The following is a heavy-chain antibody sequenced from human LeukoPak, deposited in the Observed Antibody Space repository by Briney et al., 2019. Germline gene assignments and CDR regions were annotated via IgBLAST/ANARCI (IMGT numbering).Heavy chain of an antibody. CDR1: GFTVSSNY. J-gene: IGHJ4*02. D-gene: IGHD1-26*01. CDR3: AKRGGSGSYSGYFDY. Sequence: GGSLRLSCAASGFTVSSNYMSWVRQAPGKGLEWVSAISNSGGTTYYADSVKGQFTISRDNSKNTLYLQMNSLRAEDTAVYYCAKRGGSGSYSGYFDYWGQGTLVTVSS. CDR2: ISNSGGTT. V-gene: IGHV3-53*01.